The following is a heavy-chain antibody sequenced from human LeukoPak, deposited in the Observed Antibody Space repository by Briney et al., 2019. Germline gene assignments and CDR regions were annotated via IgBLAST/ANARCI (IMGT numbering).Heavy chain of an antibody. CDR1: GYTFHSYW. V-gene: IGHV5-10-1*01. J-gene: IGHJ6*02. CDR2: IDPSDSYT. D-gene: IGHD6-13*01. CDR3: AGALSSSWYPWSYYYYGMDV. Sequence: GESLKISCKGSGYTFHSYWISWVRQMPGKGLEWMGRIDPSDSYTNYSPSFQGHVTISADKSISTAYLQWSSLKASDTAMYYCAGALSSSWYPWSYYYYGMDVWGQGTTVTVSS.